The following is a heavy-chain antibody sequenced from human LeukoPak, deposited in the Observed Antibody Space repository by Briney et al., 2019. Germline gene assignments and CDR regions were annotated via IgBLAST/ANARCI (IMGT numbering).Heavy chain of an antibody. CDR3: ARERYSSSWPKGWFDP. CDR2: IYYSGST. CDR1: GGSISSYY. V-gene: IGHV4-59*01. Sequence: SETLSLTCTVSGGSISSYYWSWILQPPGKGLAWIGYIYYSGSTNYNPSLKSRVTISVDTSKNQFSLKLSSVTAADTAVYYCARERYSSSWPKGWFDPWGQGTLVTVSS. D-gene: IGHD6-13*01. J-gene: IGHJ5*02.